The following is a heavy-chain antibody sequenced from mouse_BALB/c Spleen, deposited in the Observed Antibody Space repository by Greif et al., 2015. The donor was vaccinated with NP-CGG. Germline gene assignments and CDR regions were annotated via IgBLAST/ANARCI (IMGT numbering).Heavy chain of an antibody. V-gene: IGHV2-9-2*01. Sequence: QVQLQQLGPGLVAPSQSLSITCTVSGFSLTSYDISWIRQPPGKGLEWLGVIWTGGGTNYNSAFMSRLSISKDNSKSQVFLKMNSLQTDDTAIYYCVRDHDGYRFYAMDYWGQGTSVTVSS. CDR1: GFSLTSYD. D-gene: IGHD2-3*01. CDR2: IWTGGGT. J-gene: IGHJ4*01. CDR3: VRDHDGYRFYAMDY.